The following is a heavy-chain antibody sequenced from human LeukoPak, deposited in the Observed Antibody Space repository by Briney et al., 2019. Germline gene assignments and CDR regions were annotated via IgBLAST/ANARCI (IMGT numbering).Heavy chain of an antibody. CDR2: IIPIFGTA. Sequence: GASVKVSCKASGGTFSSYAISWVRQAPGQGLEWMGGIIPIFGTANYAQKFQGRVTITADESTSTAYMELSSLRSEDTAVYYCAMQWLLLGAFDIWGQGTMVTVSS. CDR1: GGTFSSYA. D-gene: IGHD3-22*01. V-gene: IGHV1-69*13. J-gene: IGHJ3*02. CDR3: AMQWLLLGAFDI.